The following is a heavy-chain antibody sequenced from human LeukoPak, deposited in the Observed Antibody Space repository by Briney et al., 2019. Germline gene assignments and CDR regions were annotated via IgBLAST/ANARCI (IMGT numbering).Heavy chain of an antibody. V-gene: IGHV4-4*07. CDR1: GGSISSYY. J-gene: IGHJ6*02. Sequence: SETLSLTCTVSGGSISSYYWSWIRQPAGKGLEWIGRIYTSGSTNYNPSLKSRVTMSVDTSKNQFSLKLSSVTAAHTAVYYCARAIAAAGTYYYGMDVWGQGTTVTVSS. CDR2: IYTSGST. CDR3: ARAIAAAGTYYYGMDV. D-gene: IGHD6-13*01.